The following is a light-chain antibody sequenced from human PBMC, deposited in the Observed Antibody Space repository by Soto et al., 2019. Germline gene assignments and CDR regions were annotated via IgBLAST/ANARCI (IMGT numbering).Light chain of an antibody. J-gene: IGLJ2*01. CDR2: SNN. CDR3: AAWDDSLNGVI. V-gene: IGLV1-44*01. CDR1: SSNIGSHT. Sequence: QSVLTQPPSASGTPGQRITISCSGSSSNIGSHTVNWHQQVPGTAPKLLIYSNNERPSGVPDRFSGSKSGTSASLAISALQSGDEADYYCAAWDDSLNGVIFGGGTKLTVL.